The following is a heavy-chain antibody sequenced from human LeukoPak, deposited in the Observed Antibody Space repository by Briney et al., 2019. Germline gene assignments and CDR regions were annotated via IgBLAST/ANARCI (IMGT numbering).Heavy chain of an antibody. CDR1: GGSISSSSYY. D-gene: IGHD5-12*01. Sequence: PSETLSLTCTVSGGSISSSSYYWGWIRQPPGKGLEWIGSIYYSGSTYYNPSLKSRVTISVDTSKNQFSLKLSSVTAADTAVYYCARDGVGYSGYPNWFDPWGQGTLVTVSS. V-gene: IGHV4-39*07. J-gene: IGHJ5*02. CDR3: ARDGVGYSGYPNWFDP. CDR2: IYYSGST.